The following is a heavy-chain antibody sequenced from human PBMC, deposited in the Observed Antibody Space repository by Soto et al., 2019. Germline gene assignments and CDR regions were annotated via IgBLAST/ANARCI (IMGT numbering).Heavy chain of an antibody. CDR1: GGSFSYNF. J-gene: IGHJ4*02. D-gene: IGHD6-19*01. CDR3: ASRRGWRDF. V-gene: IGHV4-34*02. Sequence: QVQLQQWGTGPLKPSETLSLTCAVSGGSFSYNFWSWIRRSSEKGLEWIGEITPSKRIFYNPSLESRVTISVDTSKNQFFLKLNSVTTADTAVYYCASRRGWRDFWGQGTPVTVSS. CDR2: ITPSKRI.